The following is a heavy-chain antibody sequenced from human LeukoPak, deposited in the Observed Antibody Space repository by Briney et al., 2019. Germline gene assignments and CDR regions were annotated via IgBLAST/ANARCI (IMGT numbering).Heavy chain of an antibody. CDR3: ARSRAPGAADAFDI. Sequence: GESLQISCKDSGYIFTSYWIGWVRQMPGKGLEWMGIIYPGDSATRYSPSFQGQVTISADKSINTAYLQWSSLKAPDTAMYYCARSRAPGAADAFDIWGQGTMVTVSS. V-gene: IGHV5-51*01. CDR1: GYIFTSYW. D-gene: IGHD7-27*01. J-gene: IGHJ3*02. CDR2: IYPGDSAT.